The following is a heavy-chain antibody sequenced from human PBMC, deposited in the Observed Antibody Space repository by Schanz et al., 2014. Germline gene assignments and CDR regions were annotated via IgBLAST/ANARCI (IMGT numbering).Heavy chain of an antibody. V-gene: IGHV3-30*03. CDR1: GFTFSSYG. Sequence: QVQLVESGGGVVQPGRSLRLSCAASGFTFSSYGMHWVRQAPGKGLEWVAVISYDGSNKYYADSVKGRFTISRDQSKNTLNLQMNSLRAEYRAVYRCARDVEGYDGGGGGFDPWGQGSMVTVSS. D-gene: IGHD2-21*01. CDR3: ARDVEGYDGGGGGFDP. J-gene: IGHJ5*02. CDR2: ISYDGSNK.